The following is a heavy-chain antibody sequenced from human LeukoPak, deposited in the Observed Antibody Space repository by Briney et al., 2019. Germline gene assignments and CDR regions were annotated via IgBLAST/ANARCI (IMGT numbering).Heavy chain of an antibody. CDR2: INPSGGST. CDR3: AKEGKTRNWNYYQAKAVY. D-gene: IGHD1-7*01. J-gene: IGHJ4*02. Sequence: GASVKVSCKASGYTFTSYYIHWVRQAPGEGLEWMGIINPSGGSTSYAQKFQGRVTMTRDMSTSTVYMELSSLRSDDTAVYYCAKEGKTRNWNYYQAKAVYWGQGTLVTVSS. V-gene: IGHV1-46*01. CDR1: GYTFTSYY.